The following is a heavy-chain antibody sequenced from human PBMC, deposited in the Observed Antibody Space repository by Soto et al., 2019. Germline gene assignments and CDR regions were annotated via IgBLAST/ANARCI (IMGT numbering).Heavy chain of an antibody. CDR2: ISGDSVDT. D-gene: IGHD6-13*01. Sequence: QVQLLESGGGLVKPGGSLRLSCAASGFSVSAYYMGWIRQPPGKGLEWISYISGDSVDTNHADPVKGRFTISRDNAKNSLYLQMNSLRAEDTAVYFCATGQQVRMADIWGQGTMVTVSS. J-gene: IGHJ3*02. CDR1: GFSVSAYY. CDR3: ATGQQVRMADI. V-gene: IGHV3-11*03.